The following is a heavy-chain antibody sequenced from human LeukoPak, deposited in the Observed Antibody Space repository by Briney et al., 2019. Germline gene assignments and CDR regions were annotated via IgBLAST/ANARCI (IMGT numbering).Heavy chain of an antibody. V-gene: IGHV4-59*01. CDR2: IYYSGST. Sequence: SSETLSLTCTVSGGSISSYYWSWIRQPPGKGLEWIGYIYYSGSTNYNPSLKSRVTISVDTSKNQFSLKLSSVTAADTAVYYCASIPSYSSGWFVDYWGQGTLVTVSS. J-gene: IGHJ4*02. D-gene: IGHD6-19*01. CDR1: GGSISSYY. CDR3: ASIPSYSSGWFVDY.